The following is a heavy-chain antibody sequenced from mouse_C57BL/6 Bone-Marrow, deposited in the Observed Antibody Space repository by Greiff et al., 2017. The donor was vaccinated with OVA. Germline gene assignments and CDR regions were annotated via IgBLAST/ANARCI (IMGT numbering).Heavy chain of an antibody. CDR1: GFHIKSDY. D-gene: IGHD1-1*01. V-gene: IGHV14-4*01. CDR2: IDPENGDT. CDR3: TPYYYGSRGY. Sequence: EVQLQQSGAELVSPGSSVKLSCTASGFHIKSDYMHWVKQRPEQGLEWIGWIDPENGDTEYASKFQGKATITADTSSNTAYLQLSSLTSEDTAVYYCTPYYYGSRGYWGQGTTLTVSS. J-gene: IGHJ2*01.